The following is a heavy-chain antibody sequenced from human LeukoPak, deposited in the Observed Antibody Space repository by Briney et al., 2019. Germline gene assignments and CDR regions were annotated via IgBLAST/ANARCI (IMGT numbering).Heavy chain of an antibody. J-gene: IGHJ3*02. CDR2: IYYSGST. CDR3: AGDDSSGYYSRAFDI. V-gene: IGHV4-59*01. D-gene: IGHD3-22*01. CDR1: GGSLSSYY. Sequence: SETLSLTCTVSGGSLSSYYGSWIRHPPGRGWGWIGYIYYSGSTNYNPSLKSRVTISVDTSKNQFSLKLSSVTAADTAVYYCAGDDSSGYYSRAFDIWGQGTMVTVSS.